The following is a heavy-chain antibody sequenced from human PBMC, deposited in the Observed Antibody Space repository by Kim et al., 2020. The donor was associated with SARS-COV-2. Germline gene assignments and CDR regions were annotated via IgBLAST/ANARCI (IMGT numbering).Heavy chain of an antibody. CDR3: ARDRVWFGELLRKASPFDY. J-gene: IGHJ4*02. D-gene: IGHD3-10*01. Sequence: SVKVSCKASGGTFSSYAISWVRQAPGQGLEWMGGIIPIFGTANYAQKFQGRVTITADESTSTDYMELSSLRSEDTAVYYCARDRVWFGELLRKASPFDYWSQGTLVTVYS. CDR1: GGTFSSYA. V-gene: IGHV1-69*13. CDR2: IIPIFGTA.